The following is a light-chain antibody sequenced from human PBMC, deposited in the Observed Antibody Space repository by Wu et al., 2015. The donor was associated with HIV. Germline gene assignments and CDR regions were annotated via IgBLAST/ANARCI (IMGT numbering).Light chain of an antibody. CDR3: QQRSNWPPIT. J-gene: IGKJ5*01. CDR2: AAS. V-gene: IGKV3D-20*02. CDR1: QSVRSSH. Sequence: EIVLTQSPGTLSLSPGEGATLSCRASQSVRSSHLAWYQQKPGQAPRLIIYAASTRATGIPDRFSGSGSGTDFTLTINSLEPEDFAVYYCQQRSNWPPITFGQGTRLEIK.